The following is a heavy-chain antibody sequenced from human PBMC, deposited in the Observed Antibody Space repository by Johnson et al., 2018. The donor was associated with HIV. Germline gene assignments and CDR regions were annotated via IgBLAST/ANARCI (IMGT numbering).Heavy chain of an antibody. J-gene: IGHJ3*02. Sequence: EQLVESGGGLVQPGESLRLSCAASGFTFSSYWMSWVRQAPGKGLEWVANIKQDVSEMYYVDSVKGRFTISRDNAKNSLYLQMNSLRDEDTAVYYCARIAARGAFDIWGQGTMVTVSS. V-gene: IGHV3-7*01. CDR1: GFTFSSYW. CDR3: ARIAARGAFDI. CDR2: IKQDVSEM. D-gene: IGHD6-13*01.